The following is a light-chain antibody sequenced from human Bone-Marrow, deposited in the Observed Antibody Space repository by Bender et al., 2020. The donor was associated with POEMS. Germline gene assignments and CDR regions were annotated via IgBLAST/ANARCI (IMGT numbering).Light chain of an antibody. V-gene: IGLV2-14*02. J-gene: IGLJ3*02. CDR1: SNDVGSYNL. CDR2: EGS. CDR3: AAWDDSLNGWV. Sequence: QSALTQPASVSGSPGQSITISCTGTSNDVGSYNLVSWYQQHPGKAPKLMIYEGSRRPSGISNRFSGSKSGNTASLSISGLQSEDEADYYCAAWDDSLNGWVFGGGTKVTVL.